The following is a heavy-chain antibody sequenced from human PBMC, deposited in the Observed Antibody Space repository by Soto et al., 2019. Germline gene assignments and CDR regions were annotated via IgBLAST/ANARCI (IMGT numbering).Heavy chain of an antibody. CDR1: GGSISSSNW. CDR3: ARVRVTMVRGVIITSGYYGMDV. Sequence: SQTPSLTCPVAGGSISSSNWWSWVRQPPGKGLEWIGEIYHSGSTNYNPSLKSRVTISVDKSKNQFSLKLSSVTAADTAVYYCARVRVTMVRGVIITSGYYGMDVWGQGTTVTVSS. J-gene: IGHJ6*02. V-gene: IGHV4-4*02. D-gene: IGHD3-10*01. CDR2: IYHSGST.